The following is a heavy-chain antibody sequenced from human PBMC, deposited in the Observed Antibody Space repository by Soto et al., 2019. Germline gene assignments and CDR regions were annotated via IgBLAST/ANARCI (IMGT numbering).Heavy chain of an antibody. D-gene: IGHD5-12*01. CDR2: ISDNGGVT. CDR1: GFTFSTYA. V-gene: IGHV3-23*01. Sequence: GGSLRLSCAASGFTFSTYAMSWVRQAPGKGLEWVSSISDNGGVTYYADSVKGRFTISRDNSKNTLYLQLNSLGAEDTAVYYCAKVKTWTYLDYWGQGNLVTVSS. CDR3: AKVKTWTYLDY. J-gene: IGHJ4*02.